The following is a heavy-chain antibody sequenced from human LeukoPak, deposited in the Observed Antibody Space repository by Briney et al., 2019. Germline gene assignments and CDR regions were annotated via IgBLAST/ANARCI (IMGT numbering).Heavy chain of an antibody. J-gene: IGHJ4*02. CDR2: INHSGST. CDR3: ARGLAPDYYDSSGYFH. Sequence: SETLSLTCAVYGGSFSGYYWSWIRQPPGKGLEWIGEINHSGSTNYNPSLKSRVTISVDTSKNQFSLKLSSVTAADTAVYYCARGLAPDYYDSSGYFHWGQGTLVTVSS. CDR1: GGSFSGYY. V-gene: IGHV4-34*01. D-gene: IGHD3-22*01.